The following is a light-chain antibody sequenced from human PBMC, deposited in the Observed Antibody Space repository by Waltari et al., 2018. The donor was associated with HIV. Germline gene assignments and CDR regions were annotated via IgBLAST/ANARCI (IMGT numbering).Light chain of an antibody. CDR1: SSDVGGYDY. CDR3: CSYAGTYTYV. Sequence: QSALTQPRSVSGSPGQTVTISCTGTSSDVGGYDYVSWFQQHPDKAPKLIIYDVGQRPSGVLGRFSGTESGNTAFLTISGLQAEDEADYYCCSYAGTYTYVFGSGTEVTAL. V-gene: IGLV2-11*01. CDR2: DVG. J-gene: IGLJ1*01.